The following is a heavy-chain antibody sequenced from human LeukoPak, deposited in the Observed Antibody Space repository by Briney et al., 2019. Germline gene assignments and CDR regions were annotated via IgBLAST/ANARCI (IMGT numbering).Heavy chain of an antibody. D-gene: IGHD2-2*01. V-gene: IGHV3-9*01. CDR2: ISWDGRII. CDR1: GFTFNDYA. J-gene: IGHJ5*02. Sequence: RAGGSLRLSCEASGFTFNDYAMHWVRHAPGKGLEWVSGISWDGRIIFYADSVKGRFTISRDDAKNSLYLQMDSLRPDDTALYYCAKDGGYCSSTTCYESWFDPWGQGTPVTVSS. CDR3: AKDGGYCSSTTCYESWFDP.